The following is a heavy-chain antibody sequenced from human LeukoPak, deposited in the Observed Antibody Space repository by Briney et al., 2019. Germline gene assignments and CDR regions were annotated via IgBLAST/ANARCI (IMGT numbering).Heavy chain of an antibody. D-gene: IGHD3-3*01. V-gene: IGHV3-7*04. Sequence: GGSLTLSCAVSGFTSSNAWMSWVRQAPGKGLEWVANIKQDGSEKYYVDSVKGRFTISRDNAKNSLYLQMNSLRAEDTAVYYCARGPVRFLEWLPFDYWGQGTLVTVSS. CDR1: GFTSSNAW. CDR3: ARGPVRFLEWLPFDY. J-gene: IGHJ4*02. CDR2: IKQDGSEK.